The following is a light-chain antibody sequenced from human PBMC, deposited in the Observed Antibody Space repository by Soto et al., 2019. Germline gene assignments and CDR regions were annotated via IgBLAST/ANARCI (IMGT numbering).Light chain of an antibody. V-gene: IGKV1-5*01. CDR1: QSISSR. Sequence: DIQMTQSPSTLSAFVGDRVTITCRASQSISSRLAWYQQKPGKAPKILIYDASNLESGVPSRFSGSGSGTEFTLTISSLQPDDFATYYCQQYNSYSLTFGGGTKVEIK. CDR3: QQYNSYSLT. CDR2: DAS. J-gene: IGKJ4*01.